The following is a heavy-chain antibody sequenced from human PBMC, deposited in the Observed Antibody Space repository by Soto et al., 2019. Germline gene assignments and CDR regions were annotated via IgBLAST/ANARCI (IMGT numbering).Heavy chain of an antibody. J-gene: IGHJ4*02. D-gene: IGHD6-19*01. CDR3: ARDYNEESSGWYGGFSDY. V-gene: IGHV1-3*01. CDR2: INAGNGNT. Sequence: QVQLVQSGAEVKKPGASVKVSCKASGYTFTSYAMHWVRQAPGQRLEWMGWINAGNGNTKYSQKFQGRVNITRDTSASTAYMELSSLRSEDTAVYYCARDYNEESSGWYGGFSDYWGQGTLVTVSS. CDR1: GYTFTSYA.